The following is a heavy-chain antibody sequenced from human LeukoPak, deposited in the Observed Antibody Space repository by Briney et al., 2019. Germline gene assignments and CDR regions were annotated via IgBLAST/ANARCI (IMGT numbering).Heavy chain of an antibody. D-gene: IGHD2-8*01. J-gene: IGHJ6*02. CDR3: AKDLGYCTNGVCQYYYYGMDV. Sequence: GGSLRLSCAASGFTFSSYGMHWVRRAPGKGLEWVAVISYDGSNKYYADSVKGRFTISRDNSKNTLYLQMNSLRAEDTAVYYCAKDLGYCTNGVCQYYYYGMDVWGQGTTVTVSS. CDR1: GFTFSSYG. V-gene: IGHV3-30*18. CDR2: ISYDGSNK.